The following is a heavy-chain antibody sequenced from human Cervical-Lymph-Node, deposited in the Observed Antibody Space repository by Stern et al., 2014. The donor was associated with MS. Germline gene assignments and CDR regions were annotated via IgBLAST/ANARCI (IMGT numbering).Heavy chain of an antibody. CDR3: ARDLRYYYDSSGYYYRWFDP. CDR1: GGSISSGGYY. D-gene: IGHD3-22*01. J-gene: IGHJ5*02. V-gene: IGHV4-31*03. CDR2: IYYSGST. Sequence: VQLVESGPGLVKPSQTLSLTCTVSGGSISSGGYYWSWIRPHPGKGLEWIGYIYYSGSTYYNPSLKSRVTISVDTSKNQFSLKLSSVTAADTAVYYCARDLRYYYDSSGYYYRWFDPWGQGTLVTVSS.